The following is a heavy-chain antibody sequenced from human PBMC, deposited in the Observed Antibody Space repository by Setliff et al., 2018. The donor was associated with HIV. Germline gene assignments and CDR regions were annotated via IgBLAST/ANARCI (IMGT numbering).Heavy chain of an antibody. CDR1: GVTFTCYT. CDR2: IIPIFGTA. CDR3: AYDSSGYYLSFDY. D-gene: IGHD3-22*01. Sequence: SVKVSCKASGVTFTCYTISWVRQAPGQGLEWMGGIIPIFGTANYAQKFQGRVTITADESTSTAYMELSSLRSEDTAVYYCAYDSSGYYLSFDYWGQGTLVTVSS. V-gene: IGHV1-69*13. J-gene: IGHJ4*02.